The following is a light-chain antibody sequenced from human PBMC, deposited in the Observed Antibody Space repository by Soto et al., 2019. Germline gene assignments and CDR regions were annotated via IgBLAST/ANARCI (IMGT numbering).Light chain of an antibody. CDR3: QQRSNWPIT. V-gene: IGKV3-11*01. Sequence: EIVLTQSPATLSLSPGESATLSCRATGSVSSYLAWYQQKPGQPPRLLIYDASSRPTDIPARFSGSGSGTDFTLTISSLEPEDFALYYCQQRSNWPITFGQGTRLEIK. CDR2: DAS. J-gene: IGKJ5*01. CDR1: GSVSSY.